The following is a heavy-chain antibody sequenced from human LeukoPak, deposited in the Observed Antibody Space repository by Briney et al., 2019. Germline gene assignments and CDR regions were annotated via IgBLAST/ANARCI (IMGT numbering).Heavy chain of an antibody. V-gene: IGHV3-30-3*01. Sequence: GGSLRLSCAASGFPFSHYAMHWVRQAPGKGLEWVAVISYHGTDKYYADSVKGRFTISRDNSKNTLYLQMNSLGPEDTAVYYCAKEHTVVLDYWGQGTLVTVSS. J-gene: IGHJ4*02. CDR3: AKEHTVVLDY. D-gene: IGHD4-23*01. CDR1: GFPFSHYA. CDR2: ISYHGTDK.